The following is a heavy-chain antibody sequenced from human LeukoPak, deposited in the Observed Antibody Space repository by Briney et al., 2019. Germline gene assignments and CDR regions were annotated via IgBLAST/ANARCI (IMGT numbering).Heavy chain of an antibody. Sequence: SETLSLTCTVSGGSISSGSYYWSWIRQPAGKGLEWIGRIYTSGSTNYNPSLKSRVTISVDTSKNQFSLKLSSVTAADTAVYYCARSSVNYYYYMDVWGKGITVTVSS. CDR3: ARSSVNYYYYMDV. D-gene: IGHD6-25*01. J-gene: IGHJ6*03. CDR1: GGSISSGSYY. CDR2: IYTSGST. V-gene: IGHV4-61*02.